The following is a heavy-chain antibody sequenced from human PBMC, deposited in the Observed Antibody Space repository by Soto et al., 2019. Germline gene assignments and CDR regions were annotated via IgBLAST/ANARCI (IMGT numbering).Heavy chain of an antibody. CDR1: GGSISSYY. D-gene: IGHD6-13*01. J-gene: IGHJ6*02. Sequence: SETLSLTCTVSGGSISSYYWSWIRQPAGKGLEWIGRIYTSGSTNYNPSLKSRVTMSVDTSKNQFSLKLSSVTAADTAVYYCARIAAKKGHYYYGMDVWGQGTTVTVSS. CDR3: ARIAAKKGHYYYGMDV. V-gene: IGHV4-4*07. CDR2: IYTSGST.